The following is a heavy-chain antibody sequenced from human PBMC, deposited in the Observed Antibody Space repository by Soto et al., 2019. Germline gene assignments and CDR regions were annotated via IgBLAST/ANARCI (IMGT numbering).Heavy chain of an antibody. D-gene: IGHD6-13*01. CDR1: GFTFSDYY. J-gene: IGHJ4*02. Sequence: QVQLVESGGGLVKPGGSLRHSCAASGFTFSDYYMTWIRQAPGSGLEWVSYISSSSGTISYANSVKGRFTISRDNAQNSLYLQMTSLRAEDTAVYYCARGTYRSKTDFDYWGQGTLVTVSS. V-gene: IGHV3-11*01. CDR3: ARGTYRSKTDFDY. CDR2: ISSSSGTI.